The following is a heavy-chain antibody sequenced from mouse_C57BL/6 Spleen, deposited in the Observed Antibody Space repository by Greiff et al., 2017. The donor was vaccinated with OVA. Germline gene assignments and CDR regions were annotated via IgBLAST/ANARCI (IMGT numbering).Heavy chain of an antibody. CDR2: IRSKSSNYAT. V-gene: IGHV10-3*01. Sequence: EVQLQQSGGGLVQPKGSLKLSCAASGFTFNTYAMHWVRQAPGKGLEWVARIRSKSSNYATYYADSVKDRFTISRDDSQSMLYLQMNNLKTEDTAMYYCVRDLSIYDGYFFAYWGQGTLVTVSA. J-gene: IGHJ3*01. CDR1: GFTFNTYA. CDR3: VRDLSIYDGYFFAY. D-gene: IGHD2-3*01.